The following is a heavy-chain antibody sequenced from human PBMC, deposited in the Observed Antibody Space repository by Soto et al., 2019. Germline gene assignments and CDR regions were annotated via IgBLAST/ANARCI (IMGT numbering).Heavy chain of an antibody. J-gene: IGHJ5*02. CDR3: AGGRGDCSSTTCTPLLDP. CDR2: ISGGSGYI. V-gene: IGHV3-21*01. CDR1: GFTFSSYS. D-gene: IGHD2-2*01. Sequence: EVQLVESGGGLVKPGGSLRLSCAASGFTFSSYSMNWVRQAPGKGLEWVSSISGGSGYIFYADSVKGRFTISRDNAKNSVYLQMNSLRAEDTAVYYCAGGRGDCSSTTCTPLLDPWGQGTLVTVSS.